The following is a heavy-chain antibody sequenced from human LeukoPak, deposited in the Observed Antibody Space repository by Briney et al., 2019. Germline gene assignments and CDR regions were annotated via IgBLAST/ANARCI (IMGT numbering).Heavy chain of an antibody. Sequence: ASVKVSCKASGYSFTSYYMHWVRQAPGQGLEWMGFINPSGSSAAYAQKFQGRLTMTRDIFTSTDYMELSSLRSEDTAVYYCARGQQLYYYMDVWGKGTTVTVSS. J-gene: IGHJ6*03. CDR3: ARGQQLYYYMDV. V-gene: IGHV1-46*01. D-gene: IGHD6-13*01. CDR2: INPSGSSA. CDR1: GYSFTSYY.